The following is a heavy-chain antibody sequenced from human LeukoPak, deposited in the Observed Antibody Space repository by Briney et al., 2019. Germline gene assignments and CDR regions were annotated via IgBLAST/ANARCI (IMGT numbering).Heavy chain of an antibody. CDR3: AKGSIAVAGIGWFDP. V-gene: IGHV3-9*01. Sequence: PGRSLRLSCAASGFTFDDYAMHWVRQAPGKGLEWVSGISWNSGSIGYADSVKGRFTISRDNAKNSLYLQMNSLRAEDTALYYCAKGSIAVAGIGWFDPWGQGTLATVSS. J-gene: IGHJ5*02. D-gene: IGHD6-19*01. CDR1: GFTFDDYA. CDR2: ISWNSGSI.